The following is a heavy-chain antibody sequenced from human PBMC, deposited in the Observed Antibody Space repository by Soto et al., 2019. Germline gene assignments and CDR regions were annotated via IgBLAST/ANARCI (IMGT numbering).Heavy chain of an antibody. J-gene: IGHJ4*02. Sequence: GESLKISCKGSGYSFTSYWIGWVRQMPGKGLEWMGIIYPGDSDTRYSPSFQGQVTISAEKSISTAYLQWSSLKASDTAMYYCARRRDTVLEYFDYWGQGTLVTVSS. CDR3: ARRRDTVLEYFDY. D-gene: IGHD5-18*01. CDR2: IYPGDSDT. V-gene: IGHV5-51*01. CDR1: GYSFTSYW.